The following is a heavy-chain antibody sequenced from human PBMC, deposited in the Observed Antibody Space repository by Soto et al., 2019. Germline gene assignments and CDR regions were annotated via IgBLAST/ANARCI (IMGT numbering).Heavy chain of an antibody. V-gene: IGHV4-34*01. J-gene: IGHJ2*01. CDR1: GGSFSGYY. D-gene: IGHD5-12*01. CDR2: INHSGST. Sequence: QVQLQQWGAGLLKPSETLSLTCAVYGGSFSGYYWSWIRQPPGKGLEWIGEINHSGSTNYNPSLKSRVTISVDTSKKQFSLKLSSVTAADTAVYYCARGPYSGYDYRYFDLWGRGTLVTVSS. CDR3: ARGPYSGYDYRYFDL.